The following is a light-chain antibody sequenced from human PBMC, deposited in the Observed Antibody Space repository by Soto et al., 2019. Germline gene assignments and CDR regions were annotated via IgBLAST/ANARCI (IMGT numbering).Light chain of an antibody. CDR1: SSNIGSNY. CDR3: AAGDDSRGGGV. J-gene: IGLJ2*01. V-gene: IGLV1-47*01. Sequence: QSVLTQPPSSSGTPGQRVTISCSGGSSNIGSNYVYWYQQLPGTAPKLLMYANNQRPSGVPDRFSGSKSGTSASLAIRGRGSEGEADYYWAAGDDSRGGGVFGGGTKVPVL. CDR2: ANN.